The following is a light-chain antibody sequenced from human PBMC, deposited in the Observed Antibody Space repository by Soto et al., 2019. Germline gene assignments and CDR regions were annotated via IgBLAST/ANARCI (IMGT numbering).Light chain of an antibody. J-gene: IGLJ2*01. Sequence: QSVLTQPASVSGSPGQSITISCTGTSSDVGSYNLVSWYQQHPGKAPKLMIYEGSKRPSGVSNRVSGSKSGNTASLTISGLQAEDEAEYYCCSYAGSSTYVVFGGGTKLTVL. V-gene: IGLV2-23*01. CDR1: SSDVGSYNL. CDR2: EGS. CDR3: CSYAGSSTYVV.